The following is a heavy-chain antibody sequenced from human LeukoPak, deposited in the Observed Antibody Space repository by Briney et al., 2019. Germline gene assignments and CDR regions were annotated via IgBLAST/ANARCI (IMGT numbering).Heavy chain of an antibody. J-gene: IGHJ6*02. Sequence: GGSLRLSCAASGFTFSSYAMHWVRQAPGKGLEWVAVISYDGSNKYYADSVKGRFTISRDNSKNTLYLQMNSLRAEDTAVYYCTRGDSGGYYGMDVWGQGTTVTVSS. CDR1: GFTFSSYA. CDR2: ISYDGSNK. CDR3: TRGDSGGYYGMDV. D-gene: IGHD3-10*01. V-gene: IGHV3-30-3*01.